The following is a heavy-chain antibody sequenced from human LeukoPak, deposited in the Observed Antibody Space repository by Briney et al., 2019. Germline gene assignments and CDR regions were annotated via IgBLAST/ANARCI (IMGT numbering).Heavy chain of an antibody. CDR2: ISYDGSNK. J-gene: IGHJ6*02. CDR3: ARRDDTAMAGCYYYGMDV. CDR1: GFTFSSYA. D-gene: IGHD5-18*01. V-gene: IGHV3-30-3*01. Sequence: GRSLRLSCAASGFTFSSYAMQRVRQAPGKGLEWVAVISYDGSNKYYADSVKGRFTISRDNSKNTLYLQMNSLRAEDTAVYYCARRDDTAMAGCYYYGMDVWGQGTTVTVSS.